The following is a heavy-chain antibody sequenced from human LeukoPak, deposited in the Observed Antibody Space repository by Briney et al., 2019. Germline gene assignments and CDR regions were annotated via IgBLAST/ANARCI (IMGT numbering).Heavy chain of an antibody. CDR1: GFTFSDYH. V-gene: IGHV3-11*03. CDR3: ATSVRRGLDAFDI. J-gene: IGHJ3*02. Sequence: GGSLRLSCAASGFTFSDYHMSWIRQAPGKGLEWVSYISSSSSYTNYADSVKGRFIISRDNAKNSLYLQMNSLRAEDTAVYYCATSVRRGLDAFDIWGQGTMVTVSS. CDR2: ISSSSSYT.